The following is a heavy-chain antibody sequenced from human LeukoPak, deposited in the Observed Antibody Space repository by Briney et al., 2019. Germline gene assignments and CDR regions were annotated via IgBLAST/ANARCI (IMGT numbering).Heavy chain of an antibody. Sequence: GGSLRLSCAASGFTFDTYAMTWVRRAPGKGLEWVSYISSSSSTIYYADSVKGRFTISRDNAKNSLYLQMNSLRAEDTAVYYCARNQYGDYVPGFDDYWGQGTLVTVSS. CDR3: ARNQYGDYVPGFDDY. V-gene: IGHV3-48*01. J-gene: IGHJ4*02. CDR2: ISSSSSTI. D-gene: IGHD4-17*01. CDR1: GFTFDTYA.